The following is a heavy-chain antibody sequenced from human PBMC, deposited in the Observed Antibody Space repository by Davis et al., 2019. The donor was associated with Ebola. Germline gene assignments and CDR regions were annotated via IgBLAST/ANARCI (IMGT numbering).Heavy chain of an antibody. D-gene: IGHD3-10*01. J-gene: IGHJ4*02. CDR3: ARRNYFGSGTQYSHFDY. CDR1: GYTFANYW. Sequence: GESLKISCEASGYTFANYWIGWVRQMPGKGLEWMGNVHPGDSETRYSPSFRGQVTISADKSINTAYLQWGNLKASDTAIYYCARRNYFGSGTQYSHFDYWGQGVLVTVSS. V-gene: IGHV5-51*01. CDR2: VHPGDSET.